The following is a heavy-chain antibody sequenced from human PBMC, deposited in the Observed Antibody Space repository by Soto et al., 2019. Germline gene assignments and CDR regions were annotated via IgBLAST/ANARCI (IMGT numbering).Heavy chain of an antibody. CDR3: ARDPPDGSSSGGGNFAY. Sequence: EVQLVESGGGLVKPGGSLRLSCAASGFTFSSYSMNWVRQAPGKGLEWVSSINSSSSYIYYADSVKGRFTISRDTDRNSLYLKLNSLRAEDTAVSYCARDPPDGSSSGGGNFAYRGRRTLVAVSS. CDR2: INSSSSYI. D-gene: IGHD6-6*01. CDR1: GFTFSSYS. V-gene: IGHV3-21*01. J-gene: IGHJ4*01.